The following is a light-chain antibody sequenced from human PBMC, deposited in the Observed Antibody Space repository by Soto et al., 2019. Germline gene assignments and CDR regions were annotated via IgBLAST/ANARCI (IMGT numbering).Light chain of an antibody. CDR3: SSYTSSRTRV. CDR1: SSDVGGYNY. V-gene: IGLV2-14*01. CDR2: DVS. J-gene: IGLJ1*01. Sequence: QSALTQPVSVSGSPGQSITISCTGTSSDVGGYNYVSWYQQHPGKAPKLMIYDVSNRPSGVSNRFSGSKSGNTASLTISGLQAEDEADYYCSSYTSSRTRVFGTGTKLTVL.